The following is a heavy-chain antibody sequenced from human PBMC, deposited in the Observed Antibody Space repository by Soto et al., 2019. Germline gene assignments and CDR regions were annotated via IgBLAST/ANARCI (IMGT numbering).Heavy chain of an antibody. CDR2: IYYSGST. CDR3: ARAGAYYDRTLDY. J-gene: IGHJ4*02. Sequence: PSETLSLTCTVSGGSISSYYWSWIRQPPGKGLEWIGYIYYSGSTYYNPSLKSRVTISVDTSKNQFSLKLSSVTAADTAVYYCARAGAYYDRTLDYWGQGALVTVSS. CDR1: GGSISSYY. V-gene: IGHV4-59*01. D-gene: IGHD3-22*01.